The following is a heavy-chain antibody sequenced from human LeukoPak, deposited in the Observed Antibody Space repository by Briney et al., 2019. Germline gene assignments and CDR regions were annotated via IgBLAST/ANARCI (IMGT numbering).Heavy chain of an antibody. CDR2: INAGNGNT. Sequence: ASVKVSCKASGYTFTSYAMHWVRQAPGQRLEWMGWINAGNGNTKYSQKFQGRVTITRDTSASTVYMELSSLRSEDTAVYYCARRLGYCSGGSCYSSWFDPWGQGTLVTVSS. V-gene: IGHV1-3*01. CDR1: GYTFTSYA. CDR3: ARRLGYCSGGSCYSSWFDP. D-gene: IGHD2-15*01. J-gene: IGHJ5*02.